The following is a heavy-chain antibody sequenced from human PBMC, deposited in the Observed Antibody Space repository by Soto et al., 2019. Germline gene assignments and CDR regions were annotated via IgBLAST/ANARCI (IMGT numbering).Heavy chain of an antibody. V-gene: IGHV3-23*01. Sequence: GGSLRLSCAASGFTFSSYAMSWVRQAPGKGLEWVSAISGSGGSTYYADSVKGRFTISRDNSTNTLYLQMNSLRAEDTAVYYCANFYCSGGSCYTGYYYYYGMDVWGQGTTVTVSS. D-gene: IGHD2-15*01. CDR3: ANFYCSGGSCYTGYYYYYGMDV. J-gene: IGHJ6*02. CDR2: ISGSGGST. CDR1: GFTFSSYA.